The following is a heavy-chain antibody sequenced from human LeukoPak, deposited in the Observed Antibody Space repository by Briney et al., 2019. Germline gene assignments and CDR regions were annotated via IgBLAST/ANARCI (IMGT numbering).Heavy chain of an antibody. J-gene: IGHJ5*02. V-gene: IGHV3-30*02. CDR3: AKDNGRAIFGVDMGAPWFDP. CDR1: GFTFSTYD. D-gene: IGHD3-3*01. Sequence: GGSLRLSCAASGFTFSTYDMHWVRQAPGKGLEWVAFIRYDGSYKYYADSVKGRFTISRDNSKSTLYLQMNSLRTEDTAVYYCAKDNGRAIFGVDMGAPWFDPWGQGTLVTVSS. CDR2: IRYDGSYK.